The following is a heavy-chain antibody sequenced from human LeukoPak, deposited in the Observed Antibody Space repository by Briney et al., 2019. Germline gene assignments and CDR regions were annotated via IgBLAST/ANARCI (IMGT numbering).Heavy chain of an antibody. J-gene: IGHJ5*02. D-gene: IGHD4-17*01. CDR2: IYTSGST. V-gene: IGHV4-61*02. CDR3: ARIMTTVTTSWFDP. CDR1: GASISSGNYY. Sequence: SQTLSLTCTVSGASISSGNYYWSWIRQPAGKGLEWIGRIYTSGSTNYNPSLKSRVTVSVDTSKNQFSLKLSSVTAAGTAVYYCARIMTTVTTSWFDPWGQGTLVTVSS.